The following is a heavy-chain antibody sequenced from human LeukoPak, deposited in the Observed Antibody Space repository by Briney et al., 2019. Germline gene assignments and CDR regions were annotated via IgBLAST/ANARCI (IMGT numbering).Heavy chain of an antibody. CDR1: GGAFSGNY. D-gene: IGHD3-10*01. V-gene: IGHV4-34*01. CDR3: ARGGSYYYGSGSYRVQVWYYYGMDV. J-gene: IGHJ6*04. Sequence: SGIFSFTGAVYGGAFSGNYWGWIGKPPGKGREWWGELNHSRSTNYNTSPNSGVTTSVDTCTTQFSPRMSAVSAADTAVYYCARGGSYYYGSGSYRVQVWYYYGMDVWGKKTTVTVSS. CDR2: LNHSRST.